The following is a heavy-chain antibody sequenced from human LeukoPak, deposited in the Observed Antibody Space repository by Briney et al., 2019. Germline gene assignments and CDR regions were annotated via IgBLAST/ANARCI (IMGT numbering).Heavy chain of an antibody. CDR3: ARDQGIYDSSGCHYYGDAFDI. D-gene: IGHD3-22*01. Sequence: GGSLRLSCAASGFSFSTYWMTWVRQAPGKGLEWVANIHQDGSETHYVDSVKGRFTISRDNAKNSLFLQMKGLRAEDTAVYYCARDQGIYDSSGCHYYGDAFDIWGQGTMVTVPS. CDR1: GFSFSTYW. V-gene: IGHV3-7*01. CDR2: IHQDGSET. J-gene: IGHJ3*02.